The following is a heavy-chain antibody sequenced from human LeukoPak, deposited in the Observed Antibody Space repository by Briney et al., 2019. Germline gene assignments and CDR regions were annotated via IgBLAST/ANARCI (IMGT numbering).Heavy chain of an antibody. CDR1: GGSISSSSYY. V-gene: IGHV4-39*07. J-gene: IGHJ6*03. Sequence: PSETLSLTCTVSGGSISSSSYYWGWIRQPPGKGLEWIGSIYYSGSTYYNPSLKSRVTISVDTSKNQFSLKLSSVTAADTAVYYCARAPGLRLGELSLSGYYYYYYYMDVWGKGTTVTVSS. CDR3: ARAPGLRLGELSLSGYYYYYYYMDV. CDR2: IYYSGST. D-gene: IGHD3-16*02.